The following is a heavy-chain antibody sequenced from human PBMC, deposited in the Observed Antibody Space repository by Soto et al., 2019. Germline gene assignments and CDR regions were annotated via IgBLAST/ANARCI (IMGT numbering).Heavy chain of an antibody. D-gene: IGHD5-12*01. Sequence: GGSLRLSCAASGFTFSSYAMHWVRQAPGKGLEWVAVISYDGSNKYYADSVKGRFTISRDNSKNTLYLQMNSLRAEDTAVYYCARDDQEGSWLQDYWGQGTLVTVSS. CDR1: GFTFSSYA. V-gene: IGHV3-30*04. J-gene: IGHJ4*02. CDR2: ISYDGSNK. CDR3: ARDDQEGSWLQDY.